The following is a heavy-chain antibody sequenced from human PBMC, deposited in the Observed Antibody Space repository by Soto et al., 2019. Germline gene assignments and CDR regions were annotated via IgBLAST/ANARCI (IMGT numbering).Heavy chain of an antibody. CDR2: IIPILGIA. CDR1: GGTFSSYT. D-gene: IGHD2-2*01. CDR3: ASPATRRYCSSTSCYGGFDP. J-gene: IGHJ5*02. V-gene: IGHV1-69*02. Sequence: QVQLVQSGAEVKKPGSSVKVSCKASGGTFSSYTISWVRQAPGQGLEWMGRIIPILGIANYAQKFQGRVTITADKSKSTAYMALSSLRSEDTDVNYWASPATRRYCSSTSCYGGFDPWGQGTLVTVSS.